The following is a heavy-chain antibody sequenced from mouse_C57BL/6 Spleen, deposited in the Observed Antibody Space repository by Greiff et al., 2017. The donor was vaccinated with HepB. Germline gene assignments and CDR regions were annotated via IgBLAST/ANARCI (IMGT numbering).Heavy chain of an antibody. Sequence: QVQLQQSGAELVKPGASVKISCKASGYAFSSYWMNWVKQRPGKGLEWIGQIYPGDGDTNYNGKFKGKATLTADKSSSTAYMQLSSLTSEDSAVYFCAGATVVGRLFDYWGQGTTLTVSS. CDR3: AGATVVGRLFDY. V-gene: IGHV1-80*01. J-gene: IGHJ2*01. CDR1: GYAFSSYW. CDR2: IYPGDGDT. D-gene: IGHD1-1*01.